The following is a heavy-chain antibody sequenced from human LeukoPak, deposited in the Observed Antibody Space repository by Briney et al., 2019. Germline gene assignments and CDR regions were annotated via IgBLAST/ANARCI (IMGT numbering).Heavy chain of an antibody. V-gene: IGHV3-48*03. CDR3: ARDINRGVPFFDY. CDR1: GFTFSSYE. CDR2: ISSSGSTI. Sequence: GGSLRLSCAASGFTFSSYEMNWVRQAPGKGLEWVSYISSSGSTIYYADSVKGRFTISRDNAKNSLYLQMNSLRAEDTAVYYCARDINRGVPFFDYWGQGTLVTVSS. J-gene: IGHJ4*02. D-gene: IGHD3-10*01.